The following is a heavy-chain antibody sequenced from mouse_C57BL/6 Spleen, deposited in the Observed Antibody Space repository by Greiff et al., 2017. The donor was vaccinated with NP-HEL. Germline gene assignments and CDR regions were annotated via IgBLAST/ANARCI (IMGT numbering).Heavy chain of an antibody. J-gene: IGHJ3*01. Sequence: VQLHQPGAELVKPGASVKMSCKASGYTFTSYWITWVKQRPGQGLEWIGDIYPGSGSTNYNEKFKSKATLTVDTSSSTAYMQLSSLTSEDSAVYYCAREGYGSSYGAYWGQGTLVTVSA. CDR3: AREGYGSSYGAY. V-gene: IGHV1-55*01. CDR2: IYPGSGST. CDR1: GYTFTSYW. D-gene: IGHD1-1*01.